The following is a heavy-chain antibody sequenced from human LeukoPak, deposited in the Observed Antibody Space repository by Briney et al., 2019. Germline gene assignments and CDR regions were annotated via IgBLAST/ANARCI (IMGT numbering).Heavy chain of an antibody. J-gene: IGHJ4*02. CDR1: GYTFTGCY. CDR3: ARGGGVNTAMVIGY. CDR2: INPNSGGT. V-gene: IGHV1-2*02. Sequence: ASVKVSCKASGYTFTGCYMHWVRQAPGQGLEWMGLINPNSGGTNYAQKFQGRVTMTRDTSISTAYMELSRLRSDDTAVYDCARGGGVNTAMVIGYWGQGTLVTVSS. D-gene: IGHD5-18*01.